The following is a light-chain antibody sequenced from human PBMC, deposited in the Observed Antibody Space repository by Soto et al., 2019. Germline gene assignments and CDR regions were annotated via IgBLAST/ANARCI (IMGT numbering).Light chain of an antibody. CDR1: SSNIGPGFD. CDR3: QSYDSRLRGSG. V-gene: IGLV1-40*01. CDR2: GNS. J-gene: IGLJ1*01. Sequence: QSVLTQPPSVSGAPGQTVTISCAGSSSNIGPGFDVHWYQQVSGAAPKLLIYGNSNRPSGVPDRFSGSRSGTSASLAITGLQPEDEADYYCQSYDSRLRGSGFGPGTKAPS.